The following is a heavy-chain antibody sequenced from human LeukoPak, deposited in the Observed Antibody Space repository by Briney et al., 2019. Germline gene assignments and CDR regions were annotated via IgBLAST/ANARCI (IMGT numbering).Heavy chain of an antibody. Sequence: GGTLRLSCTASGFTFSSYEMNWVRQAPGKGLEWVSYISSSGSTIYYADSVKGRFTISRDNAKNSLDLQMNNLRDEDTAIYYCTKAGVVGAKAGFDNWGQGTLVTVSS. CDR3: TKAGVVGAKAGFDN. CDR1: GFTFSSYE. CDR2: ISSSGSTI. J-gene: IGHJ4*02. V-gene: IGHV3-48*03. D-gene: IGHD1-26*01.